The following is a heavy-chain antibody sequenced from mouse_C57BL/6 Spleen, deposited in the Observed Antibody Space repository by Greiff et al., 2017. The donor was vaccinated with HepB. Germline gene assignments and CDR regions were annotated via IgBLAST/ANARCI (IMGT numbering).Heavy chain of an antibody. CDR1: GFTFSSYT. Sequence: DVKLVESGGGLVKPGGSLKLSCAASGFTFSSYTMSWVRQTPEKRLEWVATISGGGGNTYYPDSVKGRFTISRDNAKNTLYLQMSSLRSEDTALYYCARHEGYYDYPYYFDYWGQGTTLTVSS. CDR3: ARHEGYYDYPYYFDY. V-gene: IGHV5-9*01. CDR2: ISGGGGNT. D-gene: IGHD2-4*01. J-gene: IGHJ2*01.